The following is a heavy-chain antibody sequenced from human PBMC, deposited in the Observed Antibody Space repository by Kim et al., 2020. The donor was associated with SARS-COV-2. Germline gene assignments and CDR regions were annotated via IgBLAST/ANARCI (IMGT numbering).Heavy chain of an antibody. V-gene: IGHV1-18*01. Sequence: ASVKVSCKASGYTFTSYGISWVRQAPGQGLEWMGWISAYNGNTNYAQKLQGRVTMTTDTSTSTAYMELRSLRSDDTAVYYCARKRVRTLTMVQGVIHNWFDPWGQGTLVTVSS. D-gene: IGHD3-10*01. CDR2: ISAYNGNT. CDR1: GYTFTSYG. CDR3: ARKRVRTLTMVQGVIHNWFDP. J-gene: IGHJ5*02.